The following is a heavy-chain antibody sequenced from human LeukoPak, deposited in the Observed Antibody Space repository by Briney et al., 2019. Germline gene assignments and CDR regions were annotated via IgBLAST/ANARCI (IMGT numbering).Heavy chain of an antibody. CDR1: GYTFTGYY. CDR3: ARDRAAAADLGSYCYYYGMDV. D-gene: IGHD6-13*01. V-gene: IGHV1-2*02. Sequence: GASVKVSCKASGYTFTGYYMHWVRQTPGQGLEWMGWINPNSGGTNYAQKFQGRVTMTRDTSISTAYMELSRLRSDDTAVYYCARDRAAAADLGSYCYYYGMDVWGQGTTVTVSS. CDR2: INPNSGGT. J-gene: IGHJ6*02.